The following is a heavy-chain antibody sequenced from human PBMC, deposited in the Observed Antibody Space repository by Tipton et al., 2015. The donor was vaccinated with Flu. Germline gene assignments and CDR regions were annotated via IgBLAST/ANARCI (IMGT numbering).Heavy chain of an antibody. CDR3: ARVDYYDSSGYYPFDY. CDR1: GGSISSYY. CDR2: IYYSGST. Sequence: TLSLTCTVSGGSISSYYWSWIRQPPGKGLEWIGYIYYSGSTNYNPSLKSRVTISVGTSKNQFSLKLSSVTAADTAVYYCARVDYYDSSGYYPFDYWGQGTVVTVSS. D-gene: IGHD3-22*01. J-gene: IGHJ4*02. V-gene: IGHV4-59*01.